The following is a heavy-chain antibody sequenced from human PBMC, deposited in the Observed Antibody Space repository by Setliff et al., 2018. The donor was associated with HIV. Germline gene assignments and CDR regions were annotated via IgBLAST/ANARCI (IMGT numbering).Heavy chain of an antibody. D-gene: IGHD2-21*01. J-gene: IGHJ4*03. V-gene: IGHV3-33*01. CDR1: GFTLSVYG. CDR2: LWYDGGKK. CDR3: ARGQFRLRPDSLGL. Sequence: PGESLKISCEGSGFTLSVYGMHWVRRAPGKGLEWVAVLWYDGGKKHYADSLKGRFTISRDDSKNTLYLQMNSLRAEDTALYYCARGQFRLRPDSLGLWGQGTLVTVSS.